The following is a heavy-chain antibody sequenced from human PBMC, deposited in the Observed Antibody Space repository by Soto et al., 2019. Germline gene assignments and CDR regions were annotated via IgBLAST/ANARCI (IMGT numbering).Heavy chain of an antibody. D-gene: IGHD2-21*02. Sequence: SVKVSCKASGGTFSSYAISWVRQAPGQGLEWMGGIIPIFGTANYAQKFQGRVTITADESTSTAYMELSSLRSEDAAVYYCARGTAVVTSLGYYFDYWGQGTLVTVSS. CDR1: GGTFSSYA. CDR3: ARGTAVVTSLGYYFDY. V-gene: IGHV1-69*13. CDR2: IIPIFGTA. J-gene: IGHJ4*02.